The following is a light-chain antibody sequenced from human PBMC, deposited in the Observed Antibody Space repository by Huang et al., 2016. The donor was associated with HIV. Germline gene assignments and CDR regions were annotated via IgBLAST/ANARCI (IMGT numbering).Light chain of an antibody. Sequence: DIVMTQSPLSLPVIPGEAASISCRSTQSLQHSNEYNYLDWYLKKPGQSPQLLIYLGSNRASGVPDRFSGSGSGTDFTLKISIVEAEDVGVYYCMQSLQTPITFGQGTRLEI. J-gene: IGKJ5*01. V-gene: IGKV2-28*01. CDR1: QSLQHSNEYNY. CDR3: MQSLQTPIT. CDR2: LGS.